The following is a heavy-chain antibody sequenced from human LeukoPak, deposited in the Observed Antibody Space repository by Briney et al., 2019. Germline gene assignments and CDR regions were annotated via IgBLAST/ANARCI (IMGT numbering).Heavy chain of an antibody. V-gene: IGHV1-24*01. J-gene: IGHJ4*02. CDR2: FDPEDGET. CDR1: GYTLTELS. D-gene: IGHD3-22*01. CDR3: ATWQSVYYYDSSGYLFDY. Sequence: ASVKVSRKVSGYTLTELSMHWVRQAPGKGLEWMGGFDPEDGETIYAQKFQGRVTMTEDTSTDTAYMELSSLRSEDTAVYYCATWQSVYYYDSSGYLFDYWGQGTLVTVSS.